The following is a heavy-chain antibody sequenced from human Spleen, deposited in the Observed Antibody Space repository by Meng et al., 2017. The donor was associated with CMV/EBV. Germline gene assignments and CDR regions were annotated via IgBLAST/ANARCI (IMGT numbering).Heavy chain of an antibody. CDR1: GFTVSSNY. V-gene: IGHV3-7*01. CDR3: ARERGWYGLPWY. Sequence: GGSLRLSCAASGFTVSSNYMSWVRQAPGKGLEWVANIKQDGSEKYYVDSVKGRFTISRDNAKNSLYLQMNSLRAEDTAVYYCARERGWYGLPWYWGQGTLVTVSS. D-gene: IGHD6-19*01. CDR2: IKQDGSEK. J-gene: IGHJ4*02.